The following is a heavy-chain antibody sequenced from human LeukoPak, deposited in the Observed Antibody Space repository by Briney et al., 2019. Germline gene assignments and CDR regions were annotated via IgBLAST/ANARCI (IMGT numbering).Heavy chain of an antibody. CDR2: INPNSGGT. Sequence: ASVKVSCKASGYTFTGYYMHWVRQAPGQGLEWMGRINPNSGGTNYAQKFQGRVTMTRDTSINTAYMELSRLRSDDTAVYYCAREDSNPKYYYYYGMDVWGQGTTVTVSS. CDR3: AREDSNPKYYYYYGMDV. J-gene: IGHJ6*02. V-gene: IGHV1-2*06. CDR1: GYTFTGYY. D-gene: IGHD4-11*01.